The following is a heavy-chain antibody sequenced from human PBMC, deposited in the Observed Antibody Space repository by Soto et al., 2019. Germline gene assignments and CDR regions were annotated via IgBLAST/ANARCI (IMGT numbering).Heavy chain of an antibody. CDR1: GGTFSSYT. D-gene: IGHD3-10*01. Sequence: QVQLAQSGAEVKKPGSSVKVSCKASGGTFSSYTISWVRQAPGQGLEWMGRIIPILGIANYAQKFQGRVTITADKSTSTAYMELSSLRSEDTAVYYCAREEYDYGSGAFFDYWGQGTLVTVSS. CDR2: IIPILGIA. J-gene: IGHJ4*02. V-gene: IGHV1-69*08. CDR3: AREEYDYGSGAFFDY.